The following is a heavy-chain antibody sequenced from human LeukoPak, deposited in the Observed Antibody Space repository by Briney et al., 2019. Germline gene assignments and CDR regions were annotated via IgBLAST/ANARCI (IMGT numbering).Heavy chain of an antibody. D-gene: IGHD3-22*01. CDR2: IRNSGDIT. CDR3: AKDFAVAYDSRGYYFDAFDI. Sequence: QSGGSLRLSCAASGFTFRSYAMSWVRQAPGKGLEWVSCIRNSGDITYHADSVKGRFTISRDNSKNTLYLQMKSLRVEDTAIYYCAKDFAVAYDSRGYYFDAFDIWGQGTMVTVSS. V-gene: IGHV3-23*01. CDR1: GFTFRSYA. J-gene: IGHJ3*02.